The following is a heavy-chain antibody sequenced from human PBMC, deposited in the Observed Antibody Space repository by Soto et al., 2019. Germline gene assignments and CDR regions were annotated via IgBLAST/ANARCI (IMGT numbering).Heavy chain of an antibody. CDR1: GFTVSSNY. D-gene: IGHD3-22*01. J-gene: IGHJ3*02. CDR2: IYSGGST. CDR3: VDSSGLYDAFDI. Sequence: PGGSLRFSCAASGFTVSSNYMSWVRQAPGKGLEWVSVIYSGGSTYYADSVKGRFTISRDNSKNTLYLQMNSLRAEDTAVYYCVDSSGLYDAFDIWGQGTMVTVSS. V-gene: IGHV3-53*01.